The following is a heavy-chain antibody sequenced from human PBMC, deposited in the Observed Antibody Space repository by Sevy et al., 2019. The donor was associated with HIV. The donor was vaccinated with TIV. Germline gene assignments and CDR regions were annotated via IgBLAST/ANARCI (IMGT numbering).Heavy chain of an antibody. CDR3: ARDGVVAADTRSWFDP. CDR1: GFTFSSYA. CDR2: ISYDGSNK. J-gene: IGHJ5*02. Sequence: GGCLRLSCAASGFTFSSYAMHWVRQAPGKGLEWVAVISYDGSNKYYADSVKGRFTISRDNNKNTLYLQMNSLGAEDTVVYYCARDGVVAADTRSWFDPWGQGTLVTVSS. D-gene: IGHD2-15*01. V-gene: IGHV3-30-3*01.